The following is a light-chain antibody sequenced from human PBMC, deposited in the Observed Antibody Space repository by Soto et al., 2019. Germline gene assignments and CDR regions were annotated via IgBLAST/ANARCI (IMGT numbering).Light chain of an antibody. V-gene: IGKV3-20*01. Sequence: VLSQSPGALSLSPGERATLSFRASQSVSSSYLAWYQQKPGQAPRLLIYGASSRATGIPDRFSGSGSGTDFTLTISRLEPEDFAVYYCQQYASSPLTFGGGTKVDIK. J-gene: IGKJ4*01. CDR1: QSVSSSY. CDR3: QQYASSPLT. CDR2: GAS.